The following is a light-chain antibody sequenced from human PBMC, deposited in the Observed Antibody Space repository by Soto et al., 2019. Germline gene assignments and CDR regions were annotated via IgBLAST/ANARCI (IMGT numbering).Light chain of an antibody. V-gene: IGKV3-20*01. CDR3: QQYGSSPGT. CDR2: GAS. CDR1: QSVSSY. J-gene: IGKJ1*01. Sequence: EFVLTQSPATLSLSPGERATRSCRASQSVSSYLAWYQQKPGQAPRLLIYGASSRATGIPDRFSGSGSGTDFTLTISRLEPEDFAVYYCQQYGSSPGTFGQGTKVDIK.